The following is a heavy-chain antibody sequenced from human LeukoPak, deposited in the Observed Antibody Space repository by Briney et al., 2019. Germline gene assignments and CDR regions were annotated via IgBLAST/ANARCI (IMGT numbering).Heavy chain of an antibody. CDR1: GFTFSSYW. Sequence: SGGSLRLSCAASGFTFSSYWMSWVRQAPGKGLEWLANIKEDGSEKYYVDSVKGRFTISRDNAKSSLYLQMKSLRAEDTAVYYCAREVASNWFDPWGQGTLVTVSS. CDR3: AREVASNWFDP. J-gene: IGHJ5*02. CDR2: IKEDGSEK. V-gene: IGHV3-7*01. D-gene: IGHD6-19*01.